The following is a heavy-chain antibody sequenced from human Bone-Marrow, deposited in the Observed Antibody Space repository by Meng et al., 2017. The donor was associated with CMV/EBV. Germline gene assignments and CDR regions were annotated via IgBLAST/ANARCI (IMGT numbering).Heavy chain of an antibody. CDR3: ARVRGYCSTTSCHSFMDV. V-gene: IGHV4-34*01. CDR2: TNHSGST. D-gene: IGHD2-2*01. J-gene: IGHJ6*02. CDR1: GGSFSGYY. Sequence: SETLSLTCAVYGGSFSGYYWSWIRQPPGKGLEWIGETNHSGSTNYNPSLKSRVTISVDTSKNQFSLKLSSVTAADTAVYYCARVRGYCSTTSCHSFMDVWGQGTTVTVSS.